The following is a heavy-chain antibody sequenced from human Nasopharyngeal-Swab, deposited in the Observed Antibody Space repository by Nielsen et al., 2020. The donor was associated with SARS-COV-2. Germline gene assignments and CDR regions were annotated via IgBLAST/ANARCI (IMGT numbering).Heavy chain of an antibody. Sequence: ASVKVSCKASGYTFTSYDINWVRQATGQGLEGMGWMNSNSGNTGYAQTFEGRVTMTRNTSISTAYMELSSLRSEDTAVYYCARGVNCQWLTRCYYFDYWGQGTLVTVSS. J-gene: IGHJ4*02. D-gene: IGHD6-19*01. CDR2: MNSNSGNT. CDR3: ARGVNCQWLTRCYYFDY. CDR1: GYTFTSYD. V-gene: IGHV1-8*01.